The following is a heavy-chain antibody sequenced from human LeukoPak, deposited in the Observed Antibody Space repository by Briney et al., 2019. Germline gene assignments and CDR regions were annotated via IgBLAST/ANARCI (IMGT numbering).Heavy chain of an antibody. V-gene: IGHV1-69*04. CDR3: ARGSADDAFDI. CDR1: VGTFSSYA. CDR2: IIPILGIA. J-gene: IGHJ3*02. Sequence: SVKPSCKASVGTFSSYAISWVRQAPGQGLEWMGRIIPILGIANYAQKFQGRVTITADKSTSTAYMELSSLRSEDTAVYYCARGSADDAFDIWGQGTMVTVSS.